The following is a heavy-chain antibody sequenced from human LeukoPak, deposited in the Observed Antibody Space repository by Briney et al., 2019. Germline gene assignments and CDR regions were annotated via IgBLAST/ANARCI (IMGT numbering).Heavy chain of an antibody. J-gene: IGHJ3*02. D-gene: IGHD4-17*01. CDR1: GFTFSTYA. Sequence: PGGSLRLSCAASGFTFSTYAMSWVRQAPGKGLEWVSTISGRGGSTYYVDSAQGRFAISRDNSKKTLYLQMNSLRAEDTAVYYCATSETTHEAFDIWGQGTMVTVSS. V-gene: IGHV3-23*01. CDR2: ISGRGGST. CDR3: ATSETTHEAFDI.